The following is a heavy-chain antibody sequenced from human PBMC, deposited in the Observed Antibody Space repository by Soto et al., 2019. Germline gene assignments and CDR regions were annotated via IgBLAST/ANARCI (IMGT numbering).Heavy chain of an antibody. J-gene: IGHJ4*02. CDR3: ASSMAAAAPGY. D-gene: IGHD6-13*01. CDR2: INHSGST. V-gene: IGHV4-34*01. Sequence: QVQLQQWGAGLLKPSETLSLTCAVYGGSFSGYYWSWIRQPPGKGLEWIGEINHSGSTNYNPSLKSRVTISVDTSKNQFSLKLSSVTAXXXXVYYCASSMAAAAPGYWGQGTLVTVXS. CDR1: GGSFSGYY.